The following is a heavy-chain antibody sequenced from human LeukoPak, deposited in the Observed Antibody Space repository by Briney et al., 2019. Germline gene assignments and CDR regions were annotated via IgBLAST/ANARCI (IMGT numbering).Heavy chain of an antibody. CDR1: GYTFTGYY. CDR2: INPNSGGT. J-gene: IGHJ4*02. CDR3: LKNYCSTNTCYTGHFDY. V-gene: IGHV1-2*02. D-gene: IGHD2-2*02. Sequence: ASVKVSCKASGYTFTGYYVHWVRQAPGQGLEWMGWINPNSGGTNYPQKFQGRVTLTRDTSNSTAYMELSRLRSDDTAVYYCLKNYCSTNTCYTGHFDYWGQGTLVTVSS.